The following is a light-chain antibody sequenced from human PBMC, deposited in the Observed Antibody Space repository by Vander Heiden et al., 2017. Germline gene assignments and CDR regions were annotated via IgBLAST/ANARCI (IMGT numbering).Light chain of an antibody. J-gene: IGKJ1*01. V-gene: IGKV1-39*01. Sequence: DVQMTQSPSSLSASVGDRATLASRASQYITSYLTWYQMTPGQAPQLLLYDASSLQGGVPSRFSGSGYGTNFSLTINRLQPEDFATYYCQQTYYTPWTFGQGTKVEV. CDR3: QQTYYTPWT. CDR2: DAS. CDR1: QYITSY.